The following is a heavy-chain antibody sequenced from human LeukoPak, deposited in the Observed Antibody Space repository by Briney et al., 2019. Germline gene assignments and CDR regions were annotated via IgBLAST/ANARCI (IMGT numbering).Heavy chain of an antibody. CDR1: GFTFSSYS. Sequence: GGSLRLSCAASGFTFSSYSMDWVRQAPGKGLEWVSYISASRTAIYYADSVKGRFTISRDNAKNSLYLQMNSLRAEDTAVYYCARAGDYFDYWGQGTLVTVSS. CDR3: ARAGDYFDY. V-gene: IGHV3-48*04. D-gene: IGHD4-17*01. CDR2: ISASRTAI. J-gene: IGHJ4*02.